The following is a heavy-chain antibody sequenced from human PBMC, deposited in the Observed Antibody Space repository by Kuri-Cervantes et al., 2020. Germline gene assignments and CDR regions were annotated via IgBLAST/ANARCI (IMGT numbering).Heavy chain of an antibody. D-gene: IGHD3-16*01. CDR2: INSDGTNT. CDR3: ARAGGLRGYFDL. Sequence: GESLKSSCAASGFTFSSYWMHWVRQAPGKGLVWVSRINSDGTNTNYADSVKGRFTISRDNAKNTLYLQMNSLRAEDTAVYYCARAGGLRGYFDLWGRGTLVTVSS. V-gene: IGHV3-74*01. CDR1: GFTFSSYW. J-gene: IGHJ2*01.